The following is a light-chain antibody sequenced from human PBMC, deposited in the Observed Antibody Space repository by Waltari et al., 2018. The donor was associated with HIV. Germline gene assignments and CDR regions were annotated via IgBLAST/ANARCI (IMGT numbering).Light chain of an antibody. V-gene: IGLV1-47*01. CDR3: ATWTDSLSGVV. J-gene: IGLJ2*01. Sequence: QSVLTQSPSASGTPGQRVTISCSGSSSNIGSNYVYWYQQLPGTAPKLLLYRNNQLPSGFPDRFSGSKSGTSASLAISGLRSEDEAHYYCATWTDSLSGVVFGGGTKLRVL. CDR2: RNN. CDR1: SSNIGSNY.